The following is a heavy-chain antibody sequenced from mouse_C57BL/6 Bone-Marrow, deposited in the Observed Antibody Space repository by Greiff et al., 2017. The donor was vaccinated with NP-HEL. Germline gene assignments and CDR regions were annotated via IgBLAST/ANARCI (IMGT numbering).Heavy chain of an antibody. V-gene: IGHV14-1*01. Sequence: EVQLQQSGAELVRPGASVKLSCTASGFNIKDYYMHWVKQRPEQGLEWIGRIDPEDGDTEYAPKFQGKATMTADTSSNTAYLQLSSLTSEDTAVYYCTTPYYYGSRGYDMDDWGQGTSVTVSS. CDR1: GFNIKDYY. CDR3: TTPYYYGSRGYDMDD. J-gene: IGHJ4*01. CDR2: IDPEDGDT. D-gene: IGHD1-1*01.